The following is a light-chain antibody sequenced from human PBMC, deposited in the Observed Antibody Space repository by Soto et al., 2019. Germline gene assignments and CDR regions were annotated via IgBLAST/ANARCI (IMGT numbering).Light chain of an antibody. V-gene: IGLV2-14*01. CDR1: SSDIGVYDY. CDR3: SSYTTIRTLVI. J-gene: IGLJ2*01. Sequence: QSVLTQPSSVSGSPGQSITISCTGSSSDIGVYDYVSWYQQHPGKAPKLIIYDVTNRPSGVSNRFSGSKSGNTASLTISGLQAEDESDYYCSSYTTIRTLVIFGGGTKVTVL. CDR2: DVT.